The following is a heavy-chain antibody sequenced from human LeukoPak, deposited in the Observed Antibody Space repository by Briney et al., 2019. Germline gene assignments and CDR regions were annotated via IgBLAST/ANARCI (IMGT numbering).Heavy chain of an antibody. CDR1: GFTFSSYA. D-gene: IGHD2-2*01. Sequence: PGGSLRLSCAASGFTFSSYAMSWVRQAPGKGLEWVSAISGSGGSTYYADSVKGRFTISRDNSKNTLYLQMNSLRAEDTAVYYCGYCRSRSHSSFFDYWGQGTLVTVSS. CDR2: ISGSGGST. J-gene: IGHJ4*02. V-gene: IGHV3-23*01. CDR3: GYCRSRSHSSFFDY.